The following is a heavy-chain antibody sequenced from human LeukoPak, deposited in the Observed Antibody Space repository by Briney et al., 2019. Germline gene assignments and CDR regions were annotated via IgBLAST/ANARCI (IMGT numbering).Heavy chain of an antibody. D-gene: IGHD3-10*01. CDR2: IYSGGST. Sequence: PGGSLRLSCAASGFTVSSNYMSWVRQAPGKGLEWVSVIYSGGSTYYADSVKGRFTISRDNSKNTLYLQMNSLRAEDTAVYYCARGYGSGSFSFDYWGQGTLVTVSS. CDR1: GFTVSSNY. J-gene: IGHJ4*02. V-gene: IGHV3-66*01. CDR3: ARGYGSGSFSFDY.